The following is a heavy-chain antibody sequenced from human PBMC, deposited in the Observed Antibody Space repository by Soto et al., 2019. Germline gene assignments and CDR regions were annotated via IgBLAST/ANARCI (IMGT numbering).Heavy chain of an antibody. V-gene: IGHV4-61*01. D-gene: IGHD2-15*01. J-gene: IGHJ4*02. Sequence: SETLSLTCTVSGGSVSSGSYYWSWIRQPPGKGLEWIGYIYYSGSTNYNASLKSRVTISVDTSKNQFSLKLSSVTAADTAVYYCARKGRVYSYYFDYWGQGTLVTVSS. CDR2: IYYSGST. CDR1: GGSVSSGSYY. CDR3: ARKGRVYSYYFDY.